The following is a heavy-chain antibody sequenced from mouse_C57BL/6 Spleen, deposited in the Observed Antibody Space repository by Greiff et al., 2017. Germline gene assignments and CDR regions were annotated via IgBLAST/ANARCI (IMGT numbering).Heavy chain of an antibody. V-gene: IGHV5-4*03. CDR2: ISDGGSYT. D-gene: IGHD4-1*01. CDR1: GFTFSSYA. Sequence: EVKLMESGGGLVKPGGSLKLSCAASGFTFSSYAMSWVRQTPEKRLEWVATISDGGSYTYYPDNVKGRFTISRDNAKNNLYLQMSHLKSEDTAMYYCARGPWGGTFPFDYWGQGTTLTVSS. CDR3: ARGPWGGTFPFDY. J-gene: IGHJ2*01.